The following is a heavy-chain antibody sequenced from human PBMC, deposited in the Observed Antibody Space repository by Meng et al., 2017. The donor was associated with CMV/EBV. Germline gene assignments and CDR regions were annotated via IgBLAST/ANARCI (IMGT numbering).Heavy chain of an antibody. D-gene: IGHD2-2*01. J-gene: IGHJ6*02. V-gene: IGHV3-48*03. CDR3: AKDLGDIVVVPAAQPLGGMDV. Sequence: GGSLRLSCAASGFTFSSYEMNWVRQAPGKGLEWVSYISSSGSTIYYADSVKGRFTISRDNAKNSLYLQMNSLRAEDTAVYYCAKDLGDIVVVPAAQPLGGMDVWGQGTTVTVSS. CDR1: GFTFSSYE. CDR2: ISSSGSTI.